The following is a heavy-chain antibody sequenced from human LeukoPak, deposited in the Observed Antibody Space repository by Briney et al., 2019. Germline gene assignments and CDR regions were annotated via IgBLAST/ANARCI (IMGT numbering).Heavy chain of an antibody. V-gene: IGHV1-8*01. CDR3: ARVRRITMVRGGYYFDY. D-gene: IGHD3-10*01. J-gene: IGHJ4*02. CDR1: GYTFTSYD. Sequence: ASVKVSCTASGYTFTSYDINWVRQATGQGLEWMGRMNPNSGNTGYAQKFQGRVTMTRNTSISTAYMELSSLRSEDTAVYYCARVRRITMVRGGYYFDYWGQGTLVTVSS. CDR2: MNPNSGNT.